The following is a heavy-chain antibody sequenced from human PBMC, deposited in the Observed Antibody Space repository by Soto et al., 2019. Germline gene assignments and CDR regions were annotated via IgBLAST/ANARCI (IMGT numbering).Heavy chain of an antibody. CDR1: GGSISSSSYY. Sequence: SETLSLTCTVSGGSISSSSYYWGWIRQPPGKGLEWIGSIYYSGSTYYNPSLKSRVTISVDTSKNQFSLKLSSVTAADTAVYYCASLYGSGSYQYYYYYYGMDVWGQGTTVTVSS. CDR2: IYYSGST. J-gene: IGHJ6*02. D-gene: IGHD3-10*01. V-gene: IGHV4-39*01. CDR3: ASLYGSGSYQYYYYYYGMDV.